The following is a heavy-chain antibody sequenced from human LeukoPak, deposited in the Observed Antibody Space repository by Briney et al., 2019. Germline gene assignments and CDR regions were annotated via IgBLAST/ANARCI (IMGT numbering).Heavy chain of an antibody. Sequence: ASVKVSCKASGNTFTDYYIHWVRQAPGQGLEWMGWINPNSGGTNYAQKFYGRVTMTRDTSISTGYMELSRLTSDDTAVYYCATANWNAIKPFEYWGQGTLVTVSS. CDR2: INPNSGGT. CDR3: ATANWNAIKPFEY. D-gene: IGHD1-1*01. J-gene: IGHJ4*02. CDR1: GNTFTDYY. V-gene: IGHV1-2*02.